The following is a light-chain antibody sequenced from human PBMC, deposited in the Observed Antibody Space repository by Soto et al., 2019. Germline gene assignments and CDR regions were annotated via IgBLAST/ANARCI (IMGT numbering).Light chain of an antibody. CDR1: QRVSGGF. CDR2: DTS. V-gene: IGKV3D-20*01. Sequence: DIVLTQSPATLSLSPGERATLYCGASQRVSGGFLAWYQQKPGLAPRLILYDTSSRVLGIPDRFSGSGSGTDFTLTISRLEPEDFAVYYCHHYRSSPLTFVQGTRL. J-gene: IGKJ5*01. CDR3: HHYRSSPLT.